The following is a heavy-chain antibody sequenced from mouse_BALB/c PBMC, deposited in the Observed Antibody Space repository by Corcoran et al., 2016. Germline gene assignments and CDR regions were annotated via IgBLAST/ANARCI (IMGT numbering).Heavy chain of an antibody. D-gene: IGHD6-1*01. CDR1: GYTFTNYG. CDR3: ARAPLHYYAMYN. Sequence: QIQLVQSGPELKKPGETVKISCKASGYTFTNYGMNWVKQAPGKGLKWMGWINTYTGEPTYADDFKGRFAFSLEISASTAYLQIKNLKNEDTATYFCARAPLHYYAMYNWSQGTSVTVSS. J-gene: IGHJ4*01. V-gene: IGHV9-3-1*01. CDR2: INTYTGEP.